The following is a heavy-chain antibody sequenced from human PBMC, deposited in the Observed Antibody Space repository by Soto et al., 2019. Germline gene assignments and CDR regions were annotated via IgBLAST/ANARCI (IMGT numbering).Heavy chain of an antibody. CDR3: ARAPYFGSGTYYYYALDV. J-gene: IGHJ6*02. V-gene: IGHV3-11*01. CDR1: GLTLMDTY. CDR2: ISSSAGTI. Sequence: QVQLVESGEGWVKPEGPLRLSGEAPGLTLMDTYWPGSRQAPGKGLEWISYISSSAGTIYYADSVKGRFTISRDNAKNSLYLQMTNLRAEDTAVYYCARAPYFGSGTYYYYALDVWGQGTTVTVSS. D-gene: IGHD3-10*01.